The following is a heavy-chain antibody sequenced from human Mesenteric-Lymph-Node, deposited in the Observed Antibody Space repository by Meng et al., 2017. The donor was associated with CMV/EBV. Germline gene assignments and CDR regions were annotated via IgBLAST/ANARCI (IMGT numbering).Heavy chain of an antibody. J-gene: IGHJ2*01. CDR3: ARAGIPQTSGYFDL. CDR2: LSYIGST. Sequence: SGVSVRSANYYWNWIRPPPGEGLECIGYLSYIGSTTYNPSLKNRVTISLDTSKTQFSLNLRSVTTADTAVYYCARAGIPQTSGYFDLWGRGTLVTVSS. CDR1: GVSVRSANYY. V-gene: IGHV4-61*01. D-gene: IGHD2-2*02.